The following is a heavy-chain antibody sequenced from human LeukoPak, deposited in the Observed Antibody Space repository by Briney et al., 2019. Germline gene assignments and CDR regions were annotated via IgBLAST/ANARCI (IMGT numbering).Heavy chain of an antibody. V-gene: IGHV4-34*01. CDR2: INHSGST. CDR3: AGYGGNPRKAFDI. J-gene: IGHJ3*02. CDR1: GGSFSGYY. Sequence: PSETLSLTCAVYGGSFSGYYWSWIRRPPGEGLEWIGEINHSGSTNYNPSLKSRVTISVDTSKNQFSLKLSSVTAADTAVYYCAGYGGNPRKAFDIWGQGTMVTVSS. D-gene: IGHD4-23*01.